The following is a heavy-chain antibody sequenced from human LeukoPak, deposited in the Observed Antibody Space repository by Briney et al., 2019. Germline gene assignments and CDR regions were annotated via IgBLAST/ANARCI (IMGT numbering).Heavy chain of an antibody. CDR1: GDSINSNNYY. CDR3: ARHYGP. Sequence: SETLSLTCTVSGDSINSNNYYWGWLRQSPEKGLEWIGEINHTGGTNYTPSLRSRVSLSVDTSKNQFSLKLNSVTAADTAVYYCARHYGPWGQGTLVTVSS. V-gene: IGHV4-39*01. CDR2: INHTGGT. J-gene: IGHJ5*02. D-gene: IGHD3-10*01.